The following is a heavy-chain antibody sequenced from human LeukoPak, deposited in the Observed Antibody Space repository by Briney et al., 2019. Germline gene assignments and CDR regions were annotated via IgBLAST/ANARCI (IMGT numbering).Heavy chain of an antibody. D-gene: IGHD1-7*01. Sequence: GASVKVSCKASGGTFSSYAIRWVRQAPGQGLEWMGGIIPIFGTANYAQKFQGRVTITADESTSTAYMELSSLRSEDTAVYYCARAGELELRDGYFDYWGQGTLVTVSS. V-gene: IGHV1-69*13. CDR1: GGTFSSYA. CDR2: IIPIFGTA. CDR3: ARAGELELRDGYFDY. J-gene: IGHJ4*02.